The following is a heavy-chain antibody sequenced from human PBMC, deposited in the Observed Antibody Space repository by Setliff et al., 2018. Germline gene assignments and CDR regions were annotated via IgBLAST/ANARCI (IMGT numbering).Heavy chain of an antibody. Sequence: VGSLRLSCAASGFTFSDYYMSWIRQAPGKGLEWVSYISFNSGSTIYYADSVKGRFTISRDNAKNSLYLQMNSLRAEDTAVYYCAKDIVAPGLFLDYWGQGTLVTVSS. CDR3: AKDIVAPGLFLDY. J-gene: IGHJ4*02. D-gene: IGHD3-16*02. V-gene: IGHV3-11*04. CDR2: ISFNSGSTI. CDR1: GFTFSDYY.